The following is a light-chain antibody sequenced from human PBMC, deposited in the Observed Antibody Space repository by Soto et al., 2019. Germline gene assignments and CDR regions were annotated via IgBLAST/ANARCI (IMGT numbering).Light chain of an antibody. CDR1: SSDIGAFNY. V-gene: IGLV2-14*01. Sequence: QSALTQPASVSGSPGQSVTISCTGTSSDIGAFNYVSWYQHHPGKAPKLMIYGVANRPSGVSNRFSGSKSGNTASLTISGLQAEDEASYYCSSYTVTATLVVFGGGTKLPVL. J-gene: IGLJ2*01. CDR2: GVA. CDR3: SSYTVTATLVV.